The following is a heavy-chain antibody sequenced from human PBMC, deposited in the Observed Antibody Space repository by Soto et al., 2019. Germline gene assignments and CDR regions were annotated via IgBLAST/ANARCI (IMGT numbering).Heavy chain of an antibody. CDR2: ISAGSEGA. V-gene: IGHV3-23*01. J-gene: IGHJ4*02. Sequence: EVQLLESGGGLVQPGGALRLSCAASGFTFSSHAMSWVRQAPGKGLEWISSISAGSEGAYYADSVKGRFTISRDNSNNTLYLQMNSLRAEDTAVYYCARDLWWYLHWGQGTLVTGSS. D-gene: IGHD2-15*01. CDR3: ARDLWWYLH. CDR1: GFTFSSHA.